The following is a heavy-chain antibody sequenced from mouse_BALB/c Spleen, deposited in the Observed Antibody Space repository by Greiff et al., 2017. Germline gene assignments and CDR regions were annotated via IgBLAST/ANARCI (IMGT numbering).Heavy chain of an antibody. CDR1: GFTFSSYA. Sequence: EVQVVESGGGLVKPGGSLKLSCAASGFTFSSYAMSWVRQSPEKRLEWVAEISSGGSYTYYPDTVTGRFTISRDNAKNTLYLEMSSLRSEDTAMYYCARGDGYTAFAYWGQGTLVTVSA. CDR3: ARGDGYTAFAY. J-gene: IGHJ3*01. D-gene: IGHD2-3*01. CDR2: ISSGGSYT. V-gene: IGHV5-9-4*01.